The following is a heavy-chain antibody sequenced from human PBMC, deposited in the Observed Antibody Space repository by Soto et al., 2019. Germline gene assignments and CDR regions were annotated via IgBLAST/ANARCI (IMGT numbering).Heavy chain of an antibody. V-gene: IGHV3-33*01. CDR3: ARDLAAMDV. CDR1: GFTFSSYV. Sequence: GGFLRLFCAASGFTFSSYVMHWVRQAPGKGLEWVAVVWFDGTNKYYADSVKGRFTIPRDNSKNTLYLQMNSLRVEDTAVYYCARDLAAMDVWGQGTTVTVS. CDR2: VWFDGTNK. J-gene: IGHJ6*02.